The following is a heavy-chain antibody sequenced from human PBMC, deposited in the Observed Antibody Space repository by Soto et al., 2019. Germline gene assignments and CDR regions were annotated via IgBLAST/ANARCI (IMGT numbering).Heavy chain of an antibody. J-gene: IGHJ4*02. V-gene: IGHV1-3*01. CDR3: ARDRFHVLRFLEWSFVAGY. CDR2: INAGNGNT. Sequence: GASVKVSCKASGYTFTSYAMHWVRQAPGQRLEWMGWINAGNGNTKYSQKFQGRVTITRDTSASTAYMELSSLRSEDTAVYYCARDRFHVLRFLEWSFVAGYWGQGTLVTVSS. D-gene: IGHD3-3*01. CDR1: GYTFTSYA.